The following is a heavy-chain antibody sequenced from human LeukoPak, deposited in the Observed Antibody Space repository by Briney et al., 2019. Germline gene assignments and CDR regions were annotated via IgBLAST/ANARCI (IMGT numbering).Heavy chain of an antibody. CDR1: GFSFGSYA. CDR2: ISSSSSYI. J-gene: IGHJ4*02. Sequence: GGSLRLSCAASGFSFGSYAMSWVRQAAGKGLEWVSSISSSSSYIYYADSVKGRFTISRDNAKNSLYLQMNSLRAEDTAVYYCARVPPPFYDYVWGSYQDLPDPFDYWGQGTLVTVSS. V-gene: IGHV3-21*01. D-gene: IGHD3-16*02. CDR3: ARVPPPFYDYVWGSYQDLPDPFDY.